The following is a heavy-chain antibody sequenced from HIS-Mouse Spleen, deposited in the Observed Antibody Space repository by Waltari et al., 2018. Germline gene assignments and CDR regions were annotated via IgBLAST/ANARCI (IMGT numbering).Heavy chain of an antibody. CDR2: INHSGST. D-gene: IGHD3-22*01. J-gene: IGHJ1*01. V-gene: IGHV4-34*01. CDR1: GGSFSCYY. Sequence: QVQLQQWGAGLLQPSETLSLTCAVYGGSFSCYYWSWLRQPPGKGLEWIGEINHSGSTNYNPSLKSRVTISVDTSKNQFSLKLSSVTAADTAVYYCARGDSSGYYSEYFQHWGQGTLVTVSS. CDR3: ARGDSSGYYSEYFQH.